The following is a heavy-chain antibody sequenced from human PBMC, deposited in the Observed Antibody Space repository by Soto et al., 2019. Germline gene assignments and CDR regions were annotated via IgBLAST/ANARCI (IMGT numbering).Heavy chain of an antibody. CDR1: GFSFSDYY. V-gene: IGHV3-11*01. D-gene: IGHD1-26*01. CDR3: ASQDVVGATSRY. Sequence: QVQLVESGGGLVKPGGSLRLSCAASGFSFSDYYMSWIRQAPGKGLESVSYISSSGTTIHYADAVKGRFTISRDNSKNSLYLQLNSLRAEDTGVYYCASQDVVGATSRYWGQGTLVTVSS. J-gene: IGHJ4*02. CDR2: ISSSGTTI.